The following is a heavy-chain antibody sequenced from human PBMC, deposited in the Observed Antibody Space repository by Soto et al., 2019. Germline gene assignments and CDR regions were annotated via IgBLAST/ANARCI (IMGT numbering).Heavy chain of an antibody. CDR1: GFTFSNAW. CDR2: ITSKTDGGTT. V-gene: IGHV3-15*01. CDR3: TTDGAATDY. J-gene: IGHJ4*02. D-gene: IGHD6-25*01. Sequence: EVQLVESGGGLVKPGGSLRLSCAASGFTFSNAWMSWVRQAPGKGLEWVGRITSKTDGGTTDYAAPVKGRFTISRDDSTNTLYLQMNSLKTEDTAVYYCTTDGAATDYWGQGTLVTVSS.